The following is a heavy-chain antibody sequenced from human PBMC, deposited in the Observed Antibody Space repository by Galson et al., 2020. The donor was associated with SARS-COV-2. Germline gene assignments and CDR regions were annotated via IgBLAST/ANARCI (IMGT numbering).Heavy chain of an antibody. V-gene: IGHV4-39*01. CDR2: VNFRGRT. D-gene: IGHD3-22*01. Sequence: SETLSLTCTVSGASIISSSHYWVWIRHPPGKGLECIGPVNFRGRTFYNPSLNSRVTISVDTSKNQFSLKLSSATAADTALYFCARRDSSGYYQHLYYLYSWGQGALVTVSS. J-gene: IGHJ4*02. CDR1: GASIISSSHY. CDR3: ARRDSSGYYQHLYYLYS.